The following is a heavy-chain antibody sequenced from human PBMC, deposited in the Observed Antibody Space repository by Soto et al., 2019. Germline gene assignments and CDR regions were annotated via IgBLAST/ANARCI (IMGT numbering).Heavy chain of an antibody. CDR1: GFTVSDHY. V-gene: IGHV3-11*06. J-gene: IGHJ6*02. CDR3: ARSSGWRQVVGYKYGLDV. D-gene: IGHD3-22*01. Sequence: QVQLVESGGGLVKPGGSLRLSCAVSGFTVSDHYMTWIRQAPGKGLEWVSYISGSGTYTNYADSVKGRFIISRDIAQNSLLMQINCLRAEDTAVYYCARSSGWRQVVGYKYGLDVWGQGTAVTVSS. CDR2: ISGSGTYT.